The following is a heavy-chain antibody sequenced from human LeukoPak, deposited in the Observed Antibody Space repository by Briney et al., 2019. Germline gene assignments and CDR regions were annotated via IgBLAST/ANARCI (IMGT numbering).Heavy chain of an antibody. J-gene: IGHJ4*02. CDR3: ARMRDGSHDY. CDR1: GYTFTSYW. D-gene: IGHD5-24*01. V-gene: IGHV5-51*01. Sequence: GESLKISCKGSGYTFTSYWIGWVRQMPGKGLEWMGIIYPGDSDTRYSPSFQGQVTISADKSITTAYLQWSSLKASDTAMYFFARMRDGSHDYWGQGTLVTVSS. CDR2: IYPGDSDT.